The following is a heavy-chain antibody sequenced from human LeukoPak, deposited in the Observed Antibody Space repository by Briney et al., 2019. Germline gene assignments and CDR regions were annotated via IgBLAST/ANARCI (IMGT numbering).Heavy chain of an antibody. V-gene: IGHV1-46*01. J-gene: IGHJ4*02. CDR2: INPSGGST. Sequence: ASVKVSCKASGYTFTSYGISWVRQAPGQGLEWMGIINPSGGSTSYAQKFQGRVTMTRDMSTSTVYMELSSLRSEDTAVYYCARDLSREGALDYWGQGTLVTVSS. CDR1: GYTFTSYG. CDR3: ARDLSREGALDY. D-gene: IGHD1-26*01.